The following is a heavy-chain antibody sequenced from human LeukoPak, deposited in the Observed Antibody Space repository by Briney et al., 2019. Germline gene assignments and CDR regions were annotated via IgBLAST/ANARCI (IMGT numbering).Heavy chain of an antibody. CDR2: IYYSGST. D-gene: IGHD3-10*01. J-gene: IGHJ4*02. CDR3: ARDGRYYYGSGSYYKGGFDY. CDR1: GGSISSGGYY. V-gene: IGHV4-31*03. Sequence: PSETLSLTCTVSGGSISSGGYYWSWIRQHPGKGLEWIGYIYYSGSTYYNPSLKSRVTISVDTSKNQFSLKLSSVTAADTAVYYCARDGRYYYGSGSYYKGGFDYWGQGTLVTVSS.